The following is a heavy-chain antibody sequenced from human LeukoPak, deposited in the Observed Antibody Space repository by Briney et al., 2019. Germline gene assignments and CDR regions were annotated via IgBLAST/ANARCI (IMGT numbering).Heavy chain of an antibody. CDR3: ARERAYCGGDCFYDY. J-gene: IGHJ4*02. D-gene: IGHD2-21*02. CDR1: VGTFSSYA. CDR2: IIPIFGTA. V-gene: IGHV1-69*05. Sequence: SVKVSCKASVGTFSSYAISWVRQAPGQGLELMGGIIPIFGTANYAQKFQGRVTITTDESTSTAYTELSSLRSEDTAVYYCARERAYCGGDCFYDYWGQGTLVTVSS.